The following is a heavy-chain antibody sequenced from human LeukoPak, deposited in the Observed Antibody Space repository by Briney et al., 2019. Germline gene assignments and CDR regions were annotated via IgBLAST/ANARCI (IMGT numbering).Heavy chain of an antibody. CDR1: GFTFSSYS. J-gene: IGHJ3*02. V-gene: IGHV3-21*01. CDR3: ARDSDWDDAFDI. D-gene: IGHD3-9*01. Sequence: EPGGSLRLXCAASGFTFSSYSMNWVRQAPGKGLEWVSPISSSSSYIYYAGSVKGRFTISRDNAKNSLYLQMNSLRAEDTAVYYCARDSDWDDAFDIWGQGTMVTVSS. CDR2: ISSSSSYI.